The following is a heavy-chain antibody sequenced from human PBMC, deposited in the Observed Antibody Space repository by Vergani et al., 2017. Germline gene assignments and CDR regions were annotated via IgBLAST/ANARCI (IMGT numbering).Heavy chain of an antibody. CDR2: IYYSGST. D-gene: IGHD6-13*01. V-gene: IGHV4-31*03. Sequence: VQLQESGPGLVKPSQTLSLTCTVSGGSISSGGYYWSWIRQHPGKGLEWIGYIYYSGSTYYNPSLKSRVTISVDTSKNQFSLNLSSVTAADTAVYYCAREDKQLVRFDYWGQGTLVTVSS. J-gene: IGHJ4*02. CDR3: AREDKQLVRFDY. CDR1: GGSISSGGYY.